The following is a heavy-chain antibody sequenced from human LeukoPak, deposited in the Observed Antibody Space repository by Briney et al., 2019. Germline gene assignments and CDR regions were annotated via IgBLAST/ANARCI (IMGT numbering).Heavy chain of an antibody. CDR2: IYHSGST. CDR3: ARDNGDYPYYFDF. CDR1: GGSISSGIYS. D-gene: IGHD4-17*01. Sequence: SQTLSLTCAVSGGSISSGIYSWNWIRQPPGKGLEWIGYIYHSGSTHYNPSLKSRVTILVDRSKNQFSLKLSSVTAADTAVYYCARDNGDYPYYFDFWGQGTLVTVSS. V-gene: IGHV4-30-2*01. J-gene: IGHJ4*02.